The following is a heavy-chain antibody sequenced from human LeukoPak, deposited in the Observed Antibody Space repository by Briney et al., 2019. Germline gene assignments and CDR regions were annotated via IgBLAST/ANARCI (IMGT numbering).Heavy chain of an antibody. CDR3: ATRYYYGSGSYDF. V-gene: IGHV4-59*01. CDR2: VYYSGTS. CDR1: GTSMSNFY. Sequence: SETLSLTCTVSGTSMSNFYWTWIRQPPGKGLEWIGYVYYSGTSTYNPSLKSRVTISLDTSKYQFSLELSSVTAADAAVYYCATRYYYGSGSYDFWGQGSLVTVSS. D-gene: IGHD3-10*01. J-gene: IGHJ4*02.